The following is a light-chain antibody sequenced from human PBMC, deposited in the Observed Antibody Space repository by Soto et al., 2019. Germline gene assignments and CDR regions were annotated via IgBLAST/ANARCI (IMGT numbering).Light chain of an antibody. CDR1: SSNIGNNY. Sequence: QSVLTQPPSVSAAPGQTVTISCSGSSSNIGNNYVSWYQQLPGTAPKLLIYDNNKGPSGIPDRFSGSKSGTSATLGITGLQTGDEADYYCGTWDSSLSGVVFGGGTKLTVL. V-gene: IGLV1-51*01. CDR3: GTWDSSLSGVV. CDR2: DNN. J-gene: IGLJ2*01.